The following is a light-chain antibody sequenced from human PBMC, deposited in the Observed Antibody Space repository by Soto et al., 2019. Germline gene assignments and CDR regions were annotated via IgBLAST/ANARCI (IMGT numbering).Light chain of an antibody. V-gene: IGKV3-20*01. CDR2: GAS. CDR1: QSVSSSY. CDR3: QQYGGSPRT. Sequence: DIVLTQSPVTLSLSPGERATLSCRASQSVSSSYLAWYQQKRGQAPRLLIHGASNRATGIPDRFSGSGSGTDFTLTITRLEPEDFAVYYCQQYGGSPRTFGQGTKVDI. J-gene: IGKJ1*01.